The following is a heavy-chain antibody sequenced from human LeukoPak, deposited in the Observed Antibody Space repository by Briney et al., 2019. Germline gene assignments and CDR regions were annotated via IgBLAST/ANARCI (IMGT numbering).Heavy chain of an antibody. J-gene: IGHJ6*04. Sequence: PSGTLCLTCAVSGGSISSSNWWSWVRQPPGKGLEWIGEIYHSGSTNYNPSLKSRVTISVDKSKNQFSLKLSSVTAADTAVYYCARVKGGAKDYYGMDVWGKGTTVTVSS. V-gene: IGHV4-4*02. CDR1: GGSISSSNW. CDR3: ARVKGGAKDYYGMDV. CDR2: IYHSGST. D-gene: IGHD4/OR15-4a*01.